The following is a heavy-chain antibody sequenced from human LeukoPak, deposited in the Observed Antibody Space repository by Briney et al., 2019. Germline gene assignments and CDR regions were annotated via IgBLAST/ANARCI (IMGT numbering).Heavy chain of an antibody. D-gene: IGHD1-26*01. CDR2: IYPGDSGP. V-gene: IGHV5-51*01. Sequence: ESLKISCKVSGYSFTSYCIGWVRQMPGKGLEWMGIIYPGDSGPTYSPSFQGQVTISVDKSINAAYLQWSSLQASDTAMYYCGMSGDRVPLQDDVFDVWGQGTMVTVPT. CDR1: GYSFTSYC. J-gene: IGHJ3*01. CDR3: GMSGDRVPLQDDVFDV.